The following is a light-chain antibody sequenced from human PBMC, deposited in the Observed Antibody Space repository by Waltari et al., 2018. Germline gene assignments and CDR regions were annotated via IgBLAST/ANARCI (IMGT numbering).Light chain of an antibody. J-gene: IGKJ2*01. CDR1: QSVLYSPNNKNY. CDR2: WAS. V-gene: IGKV4-1*01. CDR3: QQYYSIPYT. Sequence: DIVMTQSPDSLAVSLGERATINCKSSQSVLYSPNNKNYLAWYQQKPGQPPELLIYWASTRESGVPDGFSGSGSGTDFTLTISSLQAEDVAVYYCQQYYSIPYTFGQGTKLEIK.